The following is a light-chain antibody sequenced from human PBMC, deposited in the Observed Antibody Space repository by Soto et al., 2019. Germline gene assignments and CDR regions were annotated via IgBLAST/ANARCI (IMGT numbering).Light chain of an antibody. V-gene: IGLV2-23*01. Sequence: HSALTQPASVSVSTGQSIAISCTGTSSDVGSYNLVSWYQQHPGKAPKLMIYEGSKRPSGVSNRFSGSKSGNTASLTISGLQAEDEADYYCCSYAGSSTYVFGTGTKVTVL. CDR2: EGS. CDR3: CSYAGSSTYV. CDR1: SSDVGSYNL. J-gene: IGLJ1*01.